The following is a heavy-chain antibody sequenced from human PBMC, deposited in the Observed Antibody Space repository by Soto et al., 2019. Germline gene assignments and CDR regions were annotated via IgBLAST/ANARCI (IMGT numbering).Heavy chain of an antibody. CDR3: ARVSKRSYSVWFDP. CDR2: ISSSSSYI. V-gene: IGHV3-21*01. Sequence: GESLKISCAASGFTFSSYSMNWVRQAPGKGLEWVSSISSSSSYIYYADSVKGRFTISRDNAKNSLYLQMNSLRAEDTAVYYCARVSKRSYSVWFDPWGQGTLVTVSS. D-gene: IGHD1-26*01. CDR1: GFTFSSYS. J-gene: IGHJ5*02.